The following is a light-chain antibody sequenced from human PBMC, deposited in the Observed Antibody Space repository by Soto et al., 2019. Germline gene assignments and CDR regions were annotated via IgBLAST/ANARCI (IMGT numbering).Light chain of an antibody. CDR1: QSISVW. J-gene: IGKJ1*01. CDR2: KAS. Sequence: DIQMTQNPSTLSAYVKDRVTITCRASQSISVWLAWYQQKAGKAPNLLIYKASRLESGVPSRFSGSGSETEFTLTISCLQPGDSATYYCQQYNSYSPTFGQGTKVDIK. CDR3: QQYNSYSPT. V-gene: IGKV1-5*03.